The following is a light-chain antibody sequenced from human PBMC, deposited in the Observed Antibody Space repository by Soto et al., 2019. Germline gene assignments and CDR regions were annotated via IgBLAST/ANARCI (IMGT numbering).Light chain of an antibody. CDR2: DVS. Sequence: QSALTKPASVNGSPGQSITISCTGTSSDVGGYNYVSWYQQHPGKAPKLMIYDVSNRPSGVSNRFSGSKSGNTASLTISGLQAEDEADYYCSSYTSSSTPYVFGTGTKVTVL. CDR1: SSDVGGYNY. V-gene: IGLV2-14*01. J-gene: IGLJ1*01. CDR3: SSYTSSSTPYV.